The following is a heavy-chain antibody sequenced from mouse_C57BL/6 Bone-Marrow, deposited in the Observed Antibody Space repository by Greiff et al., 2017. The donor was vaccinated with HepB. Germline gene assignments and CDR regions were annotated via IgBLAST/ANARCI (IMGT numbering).Heavy chain of an antibody. CDR3: APAYYYGSNYFDY. Sequence: EVQLQQSGPELVKPGASVKISCKASGYTFTDYYMNWVKQSHGKSLEWIGDINPNNGGTSYNQKFKGKATLTVDKSSSTAYMELRSLTPEDSAVYYCAPAYYYGSNYFDYWGQGTTLTVSS. V-gene: IGHV1-26*01. CDR1: GYTFTDYY. J-gene: IGHJ2*01. D-gene: IGHD1-1*01. CDR2: INPNNGGT.